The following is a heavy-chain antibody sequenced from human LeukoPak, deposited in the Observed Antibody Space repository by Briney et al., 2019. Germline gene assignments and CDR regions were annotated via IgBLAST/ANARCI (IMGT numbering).Heavy chain of an antibody. J-gene: IGHJ4*02. D-gene: IGHD3-22*01. CDR3: ARGREGHYYDSSGYYQE. CDR2: IYYSGST. V-gene: IGHV4-30-4*01. CDR1: GGSISSGDYY. Sequence: PSETLSLTCTVAGGSISSGDYYWSWIRRPPGKGLEWIEYIYYSGSTYYHPSLKSRVTISVDTSKNQFSLKLSSVTAADTAVYYCARGREGHYYDSSGYYQEWGQGTLVTVSS.